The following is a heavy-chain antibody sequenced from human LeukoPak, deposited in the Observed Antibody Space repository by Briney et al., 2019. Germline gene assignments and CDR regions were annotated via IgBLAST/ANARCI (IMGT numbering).Heavy chain of an antibody. CDR1: GFTFSSYE. V-gene: IGHV3-48*03. CDR2: ISSSGSTI. CDR3: AKGLERESRLDS. D-gene: IGHD1-1*01. Sequence: GGSLRLSCAASGFTFSSYEMNWVRQAPGKGLEWVSYISSSGSTIYYADSVKGRFTISRDNAKNSLYLQMNSLRAEDTALYYCAKGLERESRLDSWGQGTLVTVSS. J-gene: IGHJ4*02.